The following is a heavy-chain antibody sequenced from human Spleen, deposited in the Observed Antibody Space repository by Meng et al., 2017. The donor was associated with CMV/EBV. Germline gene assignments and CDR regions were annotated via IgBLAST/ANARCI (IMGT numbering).Heavy chain of an antibody. CDR3: ARVGIAVAGTHFDY. CDR2: IYYSGST. V-gene: IGHV4-39*07. Sequence: QLQLQAPGPGLANPSETLSLTCTVFGGSISRSSYYWGWIRQPPGKGLEWIGSIYYSGSTYYNPSLKSRVTISVDTSKNQFSLKLSSVTAADTAVYYCARVGIAVAGTHFDYWGQGTLVTVSS. CDR1: GGSISRSSYY. D-gene: IGHD6-19*01. J-gene: IGHJ4*02.